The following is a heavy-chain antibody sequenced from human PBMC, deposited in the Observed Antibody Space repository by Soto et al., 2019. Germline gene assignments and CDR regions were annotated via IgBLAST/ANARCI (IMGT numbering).Heavy chain of an antibody. D-gene: IGHD4-17*01. CDR3: ARGEYDYGDYYGMDV. CDR2: IYYSGST. CDR1: GVSISSSSYY. J-gene: IGHJ6*02. V-gene: IGHV4-39*01. Sequence: SETLSLTCTVSGVSISSSSYYWGWIRQPPGKGLEWIGSIYYSGSTYYNPSLKSRVTISVDTSKNQFSLKLSSVTAADTAVYYCARGEYDYGDYYGMDVWGQGTTVTVSS.